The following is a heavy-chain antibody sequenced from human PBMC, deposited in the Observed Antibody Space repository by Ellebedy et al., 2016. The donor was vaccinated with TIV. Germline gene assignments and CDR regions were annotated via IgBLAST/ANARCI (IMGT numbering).Heavy chain of an antibody. CDR1: VYTFTNYY. V-gene: IGHV1-46*01. CDR2: INPSGGST. CDR3: ARDKRDGYKETRQLWDI. Sequence: AASVKVSCKASVYTFTNYYMHWVRQAPGQGLEWMGIINPSGGSTSYAQKFQGRVTITADKSTSTAYMELSSLRSEDTAVYYCARDKRDGYKETRQLWDIWGQGTMVTVSS. D-gene: IGHD5-24*01. J-gene: IGHJ3*02.